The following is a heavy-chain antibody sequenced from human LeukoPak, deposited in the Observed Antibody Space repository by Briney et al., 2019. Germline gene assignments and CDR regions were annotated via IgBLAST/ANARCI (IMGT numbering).Heavy chain of an antibody. Sequence: SETLSLTCTVSGYSISSGYYWGWIRQPPGKGLEWIGSIYHSGSTYYNPSLKSRVTISVDTSKNQFSLKLSSVTAADTAVYYCAIYPKAYYYGSGSYFDYWGQGTLVTVSS. CDR3: AIYPKAYYYGSGSYFDY. CDR2: IYHSGST. D-gene: IGHD3-10*01. CDR1: GYSISSGYY. V-gene: IGHV4-38-2*02. J-gene: IGHJ4*02.